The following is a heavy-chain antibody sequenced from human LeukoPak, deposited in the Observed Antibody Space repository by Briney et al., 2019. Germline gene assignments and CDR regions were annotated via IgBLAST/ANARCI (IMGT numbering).Heavy chain of an antibody. Sequence: PGGSLRLSCAASGFTFSSYGMHWVRQAPGKGLEWVAVIWYDGSNKYHADSVKGRFTISRDNSKNTLYLQMNSLRAEDTAVYYCARDRGIAVAGPFDPWGQGTLVTVSS. D-gene: IGHD6-19*01. CDR2: IWYDGSNK. CDR1: GFTFSSYG. J-gene: IGHJ5*02. V-gene: IGHV3-33*01. CDR3: ARDRGIAVAGPFDP.